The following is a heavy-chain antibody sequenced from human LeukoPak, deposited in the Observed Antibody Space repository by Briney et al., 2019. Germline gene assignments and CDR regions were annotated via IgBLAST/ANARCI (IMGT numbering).Heavy chain of an antibody. CDR2: INPNSGGT. V-gene: IGHV1-2*02. CDR1: GYTFTGYY. CDR3: ARDRERISSGWYGSEDY. Sequence: GASVKVSCKASGYTFTGYYMHWVRQAPGQGLEWMGWINPNSGGTNYAQKFQGRVTMTRDTSISTAYMELSRLRSDDTAVYYCARDRERISSGWYGSEDYWGQGTLVTVSS. D-gene: IGHD6-19*01. J-gene: IGHJ4*02.